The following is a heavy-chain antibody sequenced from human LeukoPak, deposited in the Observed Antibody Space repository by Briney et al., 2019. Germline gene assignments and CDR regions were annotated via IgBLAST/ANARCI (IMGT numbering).Heavy chain of an antibody. D-gene: IGHD1-1*01. Sequence: GGSLRLSCAASAFTFSGYAMSWVRQAPGKVLEWALATSGSGDKTYYADSVKGRFTISRDNSKNTLYLQMNSLRAEDTAVYYCVRGRGNWNDQLVDYWGQGTLVTVSS. J-gene: IGHJ4*02. CDR1: AFTFSGYA. V-gene: IGHV3-23*01. CDR3: VRGRGNWNDQLVDY. CDR2: TSGSGDKT.